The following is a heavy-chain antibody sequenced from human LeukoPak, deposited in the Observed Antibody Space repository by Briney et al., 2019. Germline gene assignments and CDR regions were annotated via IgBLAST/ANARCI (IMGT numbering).Heavy chain of an antibody. D-gene: IGHD5-18*01. CDR2: IKSKTDGGTT. Sequence: GGSLRLSCAASGFTFSNAWMSWVRQAPGKGLEWVGRIKSKTDGGTTDYAAPVKGRSTISRDDSKNTLYLQMNSLKTEDTAVYYCTTWVNTAMVLYYFDYWGQGTLVTVSS. J-gene: IGHJ4*02. CDR3: TTWVNTAMVLYYFDY. CDR1: GFTFSNAW. V-gene: IGHV3-15*01.